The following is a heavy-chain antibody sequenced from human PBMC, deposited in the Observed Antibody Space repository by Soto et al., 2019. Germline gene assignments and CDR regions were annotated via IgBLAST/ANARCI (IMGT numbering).Heavy chain of an antibody. CDR3: ARAAGIYGSGSYSYYYYGMDV. D-gene: IGHD3-10*01. CDR2: TYYRSKWYN. V-gene: IGHV6-1*01. J-gene: IGHJ6*02. Sequence: SQTLSLTCAISGDSVSSNSAAWNWIRQAPSRGLDWLGRTYYRSKWYNDYAVSVKSRITINPDTSKNQFSLQLNSVTPEDTAVYYCARAAGIYGSGSYSYYYYGMDVWGQGTTVTVSS. CDR1: GDSVSSNSAA.